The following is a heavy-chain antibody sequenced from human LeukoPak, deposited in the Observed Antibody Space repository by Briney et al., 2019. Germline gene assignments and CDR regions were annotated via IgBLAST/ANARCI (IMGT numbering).Heavy chain of an antibody. V-gene: IGHV3-74*01. CDR1: GFTFSNYW. Sequence: GGSLRLSCAASGFTFSNYWMHWVRQAPGKGLVWVSRINTDGSRITYADSVKGRFTISRDNAMNTVYLQMNSLRAEDTAVYYCAKTSPGYTYGLLDYWGQGTLVTVSS. CDR2: INTDGSRI. CDR3: AKTSPGYTYGLLDY. D-gene: IGHD5-18*01. J-gene: IGHJ4*02.